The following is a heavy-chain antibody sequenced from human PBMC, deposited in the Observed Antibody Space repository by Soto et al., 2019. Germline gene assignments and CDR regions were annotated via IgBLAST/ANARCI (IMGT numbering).Heavy chain of an antibody. CDR1: GGSISSSSSY. V-gene: IGHV4-39*01. D-gene: IGHD6-19*01. J-gene: IGHJ5*02. CDR3: ARHALISGWYWFDP. Sequence: QLQLQESGPGLVKPSETLSLTCTVSGGSISSSSSYWGWIRQPPGKGLEWIGSIYYSGSTYYNPSLKSRVTISVDTSKNQFSLKLSSVTAADTAVYYCARHALISGWYWFDPWGQGTLVTVSS. CDR2: IYYSGST.